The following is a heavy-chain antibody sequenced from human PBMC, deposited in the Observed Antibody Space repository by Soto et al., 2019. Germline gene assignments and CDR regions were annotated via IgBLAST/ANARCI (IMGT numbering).Heavy chain of an antibody. J-gene: IGHJ6*03. Sequence: QCKLLQSGAEVKKPGASVKVSCKASGYTFTNYGITWVRQAPGQGLEWMGWISAYNGDTHYTQRLQGRVTMTTDTSTSTAYMELRGLRSDDTAVYYCASVRQLVGYFYYYMDVWGTGNTVTVSS. CDR1: GYTFTNYG. CDR3: ASVRQLVGYFYYYMDV. CDR2: ISAYNGDT. V-gene: IGHV1-18*01. D-gene: IGHD6-6*01.